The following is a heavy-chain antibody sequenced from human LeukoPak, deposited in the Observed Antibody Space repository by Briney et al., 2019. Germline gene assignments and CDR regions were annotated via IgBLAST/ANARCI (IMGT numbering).Heavy chain of an antibody. V-gene: IGHV4-39*01. Sequence: SETLSLTCTVFGGSISSSSYYWGWIRQPPGKGLEWIGSINYSGSTYYNPSLKSRVTISIDASENQFSLKLASVAAPYTAVYYCAIQIGAGRWSFDYWGQGTLVTVSS. CDR2: INYSGST. D-gene: IGHD4-23*01. CDR3: AIQIGAGRWSFDY. CDR1: GGSISSSSYY. J-gene: IGHJ4*02.